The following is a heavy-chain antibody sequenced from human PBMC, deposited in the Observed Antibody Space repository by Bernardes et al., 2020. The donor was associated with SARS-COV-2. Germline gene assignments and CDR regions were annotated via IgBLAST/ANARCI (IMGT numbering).Heavy chain of an antibody. CDR3: ARTQDSSSSKNFQY. D-gene: IGHD6-19*01. CDR2: IYHSGST. V-gene: IGHV4-4*09. CDR1: GGSVMSYY. Sequence: ETLSLTCTVSGGSVMSYYWSWVRQPQGKGLEWIGHIYHSGSTSYNPSLESRVTISIDTSKNQFSLKLGSVTAADTAVYFCARTQDSSSSKNFQYWGQGALVTVS. J-gene: IGHJ1*01.